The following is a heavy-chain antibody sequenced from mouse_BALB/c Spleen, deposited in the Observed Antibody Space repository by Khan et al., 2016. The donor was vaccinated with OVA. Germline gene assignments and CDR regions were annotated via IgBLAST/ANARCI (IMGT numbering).Heavy chain of an antibody. V-gene: IGHV2-9*02. CDR1: GFSLTSYG. D-gene: IGHD1-3*01. CDR2: IWAGGST. Sequence: QVQLKESGPGLVAPSQSLSITCTVSGFSLTSYGVHWVRKPPGKGLEWLGVIWAGGSTNYNSALMSRLSISKDNSTSHAFLKMNSLQTEDTDMYYCARLEDIGGQGTTLTVSS. CDR3: ARLEDI. J-gene: IGHJ2*01.